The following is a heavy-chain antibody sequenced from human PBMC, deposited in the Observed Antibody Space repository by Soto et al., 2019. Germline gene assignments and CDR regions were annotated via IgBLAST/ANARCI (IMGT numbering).Heavy chain of an antibody. Sequence: SDTLSLTCTVSGCSISSYYWSWIRQPPGKGLEWIGYIYYSGSTNYNPSLKSRVTISVDTSKNQFSLKLSSVTAADTAVYYCARAWGRVFDYWGQGTLVTVSS. CDR2: IYYSGST. CDR3: ARAWGRVFDY. D-gene: IGHD3-16*01. CDR1: GCSISSYY. V-gene: IGHV4-59*07. J-gene: IGHJ4*02.